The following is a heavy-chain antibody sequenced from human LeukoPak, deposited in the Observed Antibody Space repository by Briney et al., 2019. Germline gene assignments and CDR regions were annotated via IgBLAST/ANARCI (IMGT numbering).Heavy chain of an antibody. CDR2: TSSDLNVK. CDR3: AREGYYGSGSPPSLYFDY. J-gene: IGHJ4*02. D-gene: IGHD3-10*01. V-gene: IGHV3-30-3*01. CDR1: GFTFRNYV. Sequence: TGGSLGLSCAASGFTFRNYVIHWVRQAPGKGLEWVAVTSSDLNVKLCADSVKGRFTISRDNSRSTLYLQMNSLRPEDTAIYYCAREGYYGSGSPPSLYFDYWGQGTLVTVSS.